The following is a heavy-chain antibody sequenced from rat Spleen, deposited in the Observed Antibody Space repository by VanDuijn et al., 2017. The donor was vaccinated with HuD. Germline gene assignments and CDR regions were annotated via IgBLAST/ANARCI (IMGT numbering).Heavy chain of an antibody. CDR1: GYSITSNY. D-gene: IGHD1-11*01. V-gene: IGHV3-1*01. CDR2: ISYSGST. Sequence: EVQLQESGPGLVKPSQSLSLTCSVTGYSITSNYWGWIRKFPGNKMEWMRYISYSGSTSYNPSLKSRISITRDTSKNQFFLQLNSVTTEDTATYYCARRHYGDTDYFDYWGQGVMVTVSS. CDR3: ARRHYGDTDYFDY. J-gene: IGHJ2*01.